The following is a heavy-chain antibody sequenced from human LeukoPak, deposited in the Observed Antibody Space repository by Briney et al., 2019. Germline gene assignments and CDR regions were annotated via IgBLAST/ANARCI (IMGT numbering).Heavy chain of an antibody. D-gene: IGHD2-2*02. Sequence: PSETLSLTCTVSGGSISSYYWSWIRQPPGKGLEWIGEINHSGRTNYNPSLNSRVTISVDTSKNQFSLKLSSVTAADTAVYYCARGGIYCSSTSCYRDFDYWGQGTLVTVSS. CDR3: ARGGIYCSSTSCYRDFDY. CDR2: INHSGRT. J-gene: IGHJ4*02. CDR1: GGSISSYY. V-gene: IGHV4-34*01.